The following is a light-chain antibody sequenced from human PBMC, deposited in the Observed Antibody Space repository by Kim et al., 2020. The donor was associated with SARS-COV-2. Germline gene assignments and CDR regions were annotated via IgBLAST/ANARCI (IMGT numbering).Light chain of an antibody. CDR1: SSNIGYEF. V-gene: IGLV1-51*01. Sequence: GQKVTISCSGGSSNIGYEFVSWYQQLPGTSPRLLIYDDNNRPSDIPDRFSASKSGTSATLAIAGLQTGDEADYYCSSWDNSLDSWVFGGGTQLTVL. CDR2: DDN. J-gene: IGLJ3*02. CDR3: SSWDNSLDSWV.